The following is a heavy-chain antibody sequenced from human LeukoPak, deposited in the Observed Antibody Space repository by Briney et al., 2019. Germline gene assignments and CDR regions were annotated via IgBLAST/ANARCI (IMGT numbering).Heavy chain of an antibody. CDR3: ASRGSSGWYSGFYFDY. J-gene: IGHJ4*02. CDR2: INPNSGGT. D-gene: IGHD6-19*01. V-gene: IGHV1-2*06. CDR1: GYTFTGYY. Sequence: ASVKVSCKASGYTFTGYYMHWVRRAPGQGLEWMGRINPNSGGTNYAQKFQGRVTMTRDTSISTAYMELSRLRSDDTAVYYCASRGSSGWYSGFYFDYWGQGTLVTVSS.